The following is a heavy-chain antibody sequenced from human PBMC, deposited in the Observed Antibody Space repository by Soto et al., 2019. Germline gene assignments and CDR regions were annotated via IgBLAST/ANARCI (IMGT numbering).Heavy chain of an antibody. CDR1: GGSFSGYY. CDR3: ARGTYYDILTGYPVILNSTRGFDF. J-gene: IGHJ4*02. D-gene: IGHD3-9*01. Sequence: PSETLSLTCAVYGGSFSGYYWSWIRQPPGKGLEWIGEINHSGSTNYNPSLKSRVTISVDTSKNQFSLKLSSVTAADTAVYYCARGTYYDILTGYPVILNSTRGFDFWGQGTLVTGSS. CDR2: INHSGST. V-gene: IGHV4-34*01.